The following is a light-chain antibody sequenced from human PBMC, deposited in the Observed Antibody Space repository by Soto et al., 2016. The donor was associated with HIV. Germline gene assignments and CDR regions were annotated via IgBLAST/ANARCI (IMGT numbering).Light chain of an antibody. CDR1: DIGSKN. J-gene: IGLJ3*02. V-gene: IGLV3-21*01. Sequence: SYELTQPPPVSVSPGKPARITCGGNDIGSKNLHWYQQKPGQAPVLVIYDDSDRPSGIPERFSGSNSGNTATLTISRVEAGDEADYYCQVWDSSTDHVLFGGGTKLTVL. CDR3: QVWDSSTDHVL. CDR2: DDS.